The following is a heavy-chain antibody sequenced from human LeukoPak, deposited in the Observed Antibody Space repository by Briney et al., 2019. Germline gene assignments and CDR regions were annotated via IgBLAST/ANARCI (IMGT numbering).Heavy chain of an antibody. Sequence: ASVKVSCKASGYTFTDYFMHWVRQAPGQGLEWMGWINPNSGGTNFAQKFQGRVTMTRDTSISTAYMELSRLRSDDTAVYYCARGQYYYDGSGYLNAFDIWGQGTMVTVSS. D-gene: IGHD3-22*01. CDR2: INPNSGGT. J-gene: IGHJ3*02. V-gene: IGHV1-2*02. CDR3: ARGQYYYDGSGYLNAFDI. CDR1: GYTFTDYF.